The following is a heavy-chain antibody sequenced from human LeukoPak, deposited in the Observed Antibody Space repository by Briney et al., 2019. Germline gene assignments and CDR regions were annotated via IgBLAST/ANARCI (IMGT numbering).Heavy chain of an antibody. CDR1: GYTFTDYY. J-gene: IGHJ4*02. CDR2: IYPNSGGT. V-gene: IGHV1-2*02. Sequence: VASVKVSCKASGYTFTDYYMHWVRQAPGQGLEWMGWIYPNSGGTNCAQNFQGRVTMTRDTSISTAYMGLSRLRSDDTAVYFCARGRSDYYLDSWGQGTLVTVSS. D-gene: IGHD3-10*01. CDR3: ARGRSDYYLDS.